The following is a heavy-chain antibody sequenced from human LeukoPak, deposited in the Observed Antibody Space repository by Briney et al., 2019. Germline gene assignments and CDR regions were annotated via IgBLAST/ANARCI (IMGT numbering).Heavy chain of an antibody. D-gene: IGHD3-22*01. V-gene: IGHV4-59*01. CDR1: GGSISSYY. CDR3: ARGVGSGYYDSSGYSPLFDY. CDR2: IYYSGST. Sequence: SETLSLTCTVSGGSISSYYWSWIRQPPGKGLEWIGYIYYSGSTNYNPSLKSRVTISVDTSKNQFSLKLSSVTAADTAVYYCARGVGSGYYDSSGYSPLFDYWGQGTLVTVSS. J-gene: IGHJ4*02.